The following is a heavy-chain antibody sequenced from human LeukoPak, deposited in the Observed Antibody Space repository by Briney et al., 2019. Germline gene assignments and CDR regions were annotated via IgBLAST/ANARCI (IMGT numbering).Heavy chain of an antibody. D-gene: IGHD2-2*01. V-gene: IGHV4-38-2*02. CDR2: IYHSGST. J-gene: IGHJ4*02. CDR3: ARRGVVPAATFDY. Sequence: PSETLSLTCTVSGYSISSGYYWGWIRQPPGKGLEWIGSIYHSGSTYYNPSLKSRVTISVDTSKNQFSLKLSSVTAADTAVYYCARRGVVPAATFDYWGQGTLVTVSS. CDR1: GYSISSGYY.